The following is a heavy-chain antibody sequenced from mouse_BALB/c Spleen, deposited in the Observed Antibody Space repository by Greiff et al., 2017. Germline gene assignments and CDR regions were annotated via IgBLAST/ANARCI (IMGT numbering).Heavy chain of an antibody. CDR1: GDSITSGY. J-gene: IGHJ3*01. Sequence: EVKLQESGPSLVKPSQTLSLTCSVTGDSITSGYWNWIRKFPGNKLEYMGYISYSGSTYYNPSLKSRISITRDTSKNQYYLQLNSVTTEDTATYYCARWGGNYEAWFAYWGQGTLVTVSA. V-gene: IGHV3-8*02. CDR2: ISYSGST. D-gene: IGHD2-1*01. CDR3: ARWGGNYEAWFAY.